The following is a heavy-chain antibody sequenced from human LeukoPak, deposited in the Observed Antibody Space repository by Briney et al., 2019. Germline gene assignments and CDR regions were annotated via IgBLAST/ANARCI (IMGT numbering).Heavy chain of an antibody. CDR3: ARTVDGHFDF. V-gene: IGHV3-21*01. CDR2: ISTAGNLI. D-gene: IGHD2-15*01. J-gene: IGHJ4*02. CDR1: AFTFKTYT. Sequence: PGGSLRLSCVASAFTFKTYTLNWVRQTPGKGLEWVSYISTAGNLINYADSVRGRFTISRDNAKNSLYLYMNSLTPEDTAVYYCARTVDGHFDFRGQGTLVTVSS.